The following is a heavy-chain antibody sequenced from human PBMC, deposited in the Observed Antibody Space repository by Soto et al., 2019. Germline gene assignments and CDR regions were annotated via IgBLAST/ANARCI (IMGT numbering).Heavy chain of an antibody. V-gene: IGHV3-21*01. CDR2: ISSSGTYT. J-gene: IGHJ4*02. CDR3: AREDVQGSSWYRFLDF. Sequence: GGSLRLSCEASGFTFSDYGITWVRQAPGKGLEWVSSISSSGTYTRYADSLKGRFTISRDNVKNSLFLQMKSLRVEDTGVYYCAREDVQGSSWYRFLDFWGQGT. D-gene: IGHD6-13*01. CDR1: GFTFSDYG.